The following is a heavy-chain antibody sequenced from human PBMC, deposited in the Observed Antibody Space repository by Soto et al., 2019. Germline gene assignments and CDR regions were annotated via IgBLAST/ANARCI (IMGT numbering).Heavy chain of an antibody. Sequence: PSETLSLTCAVYGGSFSGYYWSWIRQPPGKGLEWIGEINHSGSTNYNPSLKSRVTISVDTSKNQFSLKLSSVTAADTAVYYCASSTRRWAYYWGQGTLVTVSS. CDR2: INHSGST. J-gene: IGHJ4*02. V-gene: IGHV4-34*01. CDR1: GGSFSGYY. CDR3: ASSTRRWAYY.